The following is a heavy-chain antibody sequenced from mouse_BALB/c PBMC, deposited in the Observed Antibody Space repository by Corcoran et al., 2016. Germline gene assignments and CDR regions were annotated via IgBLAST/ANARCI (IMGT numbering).Heavy chain of an antibody. CDR2: INPDRSTI. Sequence: EVKLLESGGGLVQPGGSLKLSCAASGFDFNRDWMSWVRQAPGKGLEWIGEINPDRSTINYTPSLKDKFIISRDNAKNTLYLQMSKVRSEDTALYYCTRRGGYFAYWGQGTLVTVSA. V-gene: IGHV4-1*02. CDR3: TRRGGYFAY. CDR1: GFDFNRDW. J-gene: IGHJ3*01. D-gene: IGHD2-2*01.